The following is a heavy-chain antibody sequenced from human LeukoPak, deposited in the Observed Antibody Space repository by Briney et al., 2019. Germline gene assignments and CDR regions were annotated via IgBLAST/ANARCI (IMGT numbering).Heavy chain of an antibody. CDR3: ARGGKLYDSSGYYYD. CDR2: ISGSGGST. V-gene: IGHV3-23*01. D-gene: IGHD3-22*01. CDR1: GLTFGDYW. Sequence: GGSLRLSCEASGLTFGDYWMTWVRQAPGKGLEWVSAISGSGGSTYYADSVRGRFTISRDNSKNSLYLQMNNLRAEDTAVYYCARGGKLYDSSGYYYDWGQGTLVTVSS. J-gene: IGHJ4*02.